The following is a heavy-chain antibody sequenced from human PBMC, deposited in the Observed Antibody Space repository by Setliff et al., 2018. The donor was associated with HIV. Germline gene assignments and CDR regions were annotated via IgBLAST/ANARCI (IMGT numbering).Heavy chain of an antibody. Sequence: ASVKVSCKASGGTFSSYAISWVRQAPGQGLEWMGWISPDNGDTKIPQMFRGRVTMTRDTSTSTVYMELSGLRSEDTAVYYCAKDMNRGGYSDSSPHDFWGQGTLVTVSS. V-gene: IGHV1-18*01. J-gene: IGHJ4*02. D-gene: IGHD3-22*01. CDR2: ISPDNGDT. CDR3: AKDMNRGGYSDSSPHDF. CDR1: GGTFSSYA.